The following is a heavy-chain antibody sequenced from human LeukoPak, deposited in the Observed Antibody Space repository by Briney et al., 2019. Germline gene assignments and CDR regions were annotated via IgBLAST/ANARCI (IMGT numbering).Heavy chain of an antibody. Sequence: PSETLSLTCTVSGGSISSSSYYWGWIRQPPGKGLEWIGSIYYSGSTYYNPSLKSRVTKSVDTSKNQFSLKLSSVTAADTAVYYCARGGSAKPFDYWGQGTLVTVSS. CDR1: GGSISSSSYY. J-gene: IGHJ4*02. CDR3: ARGGSAKPFDY. V-gene: IGHV4-39*07. CDR2: IYYSGST.